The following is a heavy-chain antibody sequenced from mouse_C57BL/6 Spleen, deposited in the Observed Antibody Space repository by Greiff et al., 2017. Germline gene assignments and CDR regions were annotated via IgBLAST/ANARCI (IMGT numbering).Heavy chain of an antibody. V-gene: IGHV3-6*01. CDR3: AGREEKYCDV. J-gene: IGHJ1*03. CDR1: GYSITSGYY. CDR2: ISYDGSN. Sequence: ESGPGLVKPSQSLSLTCSVTGYSITSGYYWNWIRQFPGNKLEWMGYISYDGSNNYNPSLKNRIPITRDTYNNQFFLKLNPGTTEDTATYDCAGREEKYCDVWGKGTTVTVSS.